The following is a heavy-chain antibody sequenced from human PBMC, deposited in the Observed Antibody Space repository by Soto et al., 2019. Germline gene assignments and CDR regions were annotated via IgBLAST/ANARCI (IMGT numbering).Heavy chain of an antibody. CDR2: IIGSGAIT. CDR1: EFTFNSYA. V-gene: IGHV3-23*01. Sequence: LRLSCVASEFTFNSYAMSWVRQAPGMGLEWVSSIIGSGAITYYADSVKGRFTISRENSKSTLYLQMNSLRVEDAALYYCAKDARDTGGNSGIDYWGQGTMVTVYS. CDR3: AKDARDTGGNSGIDY. J-gene: IGHJ4*02. D-gene: IGHD2-21*02.